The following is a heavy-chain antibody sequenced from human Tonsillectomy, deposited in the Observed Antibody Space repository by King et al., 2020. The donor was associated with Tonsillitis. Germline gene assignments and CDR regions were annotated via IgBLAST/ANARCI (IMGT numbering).Heavy chain of an antibody. CDR3: AVDSCDCDYSDSLDY. Sequence: VQLVESGGGLVQPGGSLRLSCAASGFTFSSYWMSWVRQAPGKGLEWVADIRADGRDIYYVDSVKGRFTISRDNAKNSLYLQKNSLRAEDTAVYYCAVDSCDCDYSDSLDYWGQGTLVTVSS. CDR2: IRADGRDI. CDR1: GFTFSSYW. J-gene: IGHJ4*02. D-gene: IGHD2-21*02. V-gene: IGHV3-7*03.